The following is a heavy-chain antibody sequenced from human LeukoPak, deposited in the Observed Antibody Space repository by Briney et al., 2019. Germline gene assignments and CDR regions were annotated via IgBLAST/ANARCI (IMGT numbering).Heavy chain of an antibody. Sequence: SGTLSLTCTVSGGFISSNNWWSWVRQPPGKGLEWIGEISHSGSTTYNPSLKTRVTISLDKSKNQFSLKLSSVTAADTAVYYCARDLGRHYYYDTSGPRDLWGRGTLVTVSS. D-gene: IGHD3-22*01. V-gene: IGHV4-4*02. CDR3: ARDLGRHYYYDTSGPRDL. CDR2: ISHSGST. CDR1: GGFISSNNW. J-gene: IGHJ2*01.